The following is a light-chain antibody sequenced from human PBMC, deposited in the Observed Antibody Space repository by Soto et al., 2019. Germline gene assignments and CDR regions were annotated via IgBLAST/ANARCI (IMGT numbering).Light chain of an antibody. CDR1: SSDVGSYNY. CDR3: SSYAGSNIV. V-gene: IGLV2-8*01. J-gene: IGLJ2*01. Sequence: QSALTRPPSASGSPGQSVTISCTGTSSDVGSYNYVSWYQQHPGKAPKLMIYEVSKRPSGVPDRFSGSKSGNTASLTVSGLQAEDEADYYCSSYAGSNIVFGGGTKVTVL. CDR2: EVS.